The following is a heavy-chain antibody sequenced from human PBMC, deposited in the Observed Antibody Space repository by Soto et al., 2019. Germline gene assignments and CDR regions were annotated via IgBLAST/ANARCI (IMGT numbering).Heavy chain of an antibody. J-gene: IGHJ3*02. CDR1: GFTLSAYW. CDR2: INRDGSKK. D-gene: IGHD6-13*01. V-gene: IGHV3-7*05. Sequence: EVQLEESGGDLVQPGGSLRLSCAASGFTLSAYWMTWVRQAPGKGLEWVANINRDGSKKSYLDSVRGRFTISRDNVGNSLCLQMDSLRADCTALSYCARDVSPGSSSLYLDAFDIWGQGTMVTVSS. CDR3: ARDVSPGSSSLYLDAFDI.